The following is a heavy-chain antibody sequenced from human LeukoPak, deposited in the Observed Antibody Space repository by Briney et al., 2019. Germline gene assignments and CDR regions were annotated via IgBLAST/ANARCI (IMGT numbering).Heavy chain of an antibody. Sequence: LAASVKVSCKASGYTFTGYYMHWVRQAPGQGLEWMGWINPNSGGTNYAQKFQGRVTMTRDTSISTAYMELSRLRSDDTAVYYCARGQKGIAVAGTFLARGWFDPWGQGTLVTVSS. CDR3: ARGQKGIAVAGTFLARGWFDP. J-gene: IGHJ5*02. CDR1: GYTFTGYY. D-gene: IGHD6-19*01. CDR2: INPNSGGT. V-gene: IGHV1-2*03.